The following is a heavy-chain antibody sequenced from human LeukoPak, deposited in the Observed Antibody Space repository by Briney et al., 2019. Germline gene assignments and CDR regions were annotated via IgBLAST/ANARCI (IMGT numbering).Heavy chain of an antibody. V-gene: IGHV1-46*01. CDR1: GYTFTSHF. CDR3: ARDSDSPNWFDP. Sequence: ASVKVSCKASGYTFTSHFIHWVRQAPGQGPEWLGLIHPGGDNTTYTQKFQGRLTMTRDTSTSTFYMELSSLRSEDTAVYYCARDSDSPNWFDPWGQGTLVTVSS. CDR2: IHPGGDNT. J-gene: IGHJ5*02.